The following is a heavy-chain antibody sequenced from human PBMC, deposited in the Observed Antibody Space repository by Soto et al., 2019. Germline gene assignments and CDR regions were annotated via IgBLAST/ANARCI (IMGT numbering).Heavy chain of an antibody. CDR2: ISYSGTT. Sequence: SETLSLTCSVSGDSINSSDYYWGWIRQPPGKGLEWIGSISYSGTTYYNPSLKSRVTISVDTSKTQFSLRLTSVTAPDTALYYCARHVDSSSYFDYWGQGTPVTVSS. D-gene: IGHD6-13*01. J-gene: IGHJ4*02. V-gene: IGHV4-39*01. CDR3: ARHVDSSSYFDY. CDR1: GDSINSSDYY.